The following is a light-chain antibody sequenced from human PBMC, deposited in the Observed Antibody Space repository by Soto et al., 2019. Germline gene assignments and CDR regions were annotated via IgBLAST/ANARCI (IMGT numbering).Light chain of an antibody. Sequence: SLLTQPPSTSVSPGQSVTISCTGTKNDIGVYDFVSWYQHHPGKAPRLIIYEVVQRPSGVPDRFSGSKSGNTASLTVSGLQAADEADYFCKSYAGSNNYVFGSGTKVTVL. CDR3: KSYAGSNNYV. J-gene: IGLJ1*01. CDR1: KNDIGVYDF. V-gene: IGLV2-8*01. CDR2: EVV.